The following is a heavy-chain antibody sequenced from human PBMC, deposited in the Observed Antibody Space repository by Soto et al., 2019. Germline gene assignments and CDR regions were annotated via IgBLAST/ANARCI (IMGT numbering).Heavy chain of an antibody. CDR1: RFSFSNYD. V-gene: IGHV3-30*18. J-gene: IGHJ4*02. Sequence: QVQLVESGGGVVQPGRYLRLSCTAYRFSFSNYDMYWVRQAPGKVLEWVALISYDGSNKYYADSLKGRFTISRDNTKNVVYLQMNSLRAEDTAVYYCAKEASGGSYRISYLDHWGQGTLVTVSS. D-gene: IGHD1-26*01. CDR2: ISYDGSNK. CDR3: AKEASGGSYRISYLDH.